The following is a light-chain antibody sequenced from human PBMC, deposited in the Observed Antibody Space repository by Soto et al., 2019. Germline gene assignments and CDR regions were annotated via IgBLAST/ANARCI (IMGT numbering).Light chain of an antibody. Sequence: QSLMTKPASLSGSPGQSITISCTGTISDVGSCNYVSWYQQYPGKAPKLMIYDVSTRPSGVSDRFSGSKSGNTASLTISGLRAEDEADYYCGSYTTSSNYVFGTGTKVTVL. CDR1: ISDVGSCNY. CDR2: DVS. V-gene: IGLV2-14*03. CDR3: GSYTTSSNYV. J-gene: IGLJ1*01.